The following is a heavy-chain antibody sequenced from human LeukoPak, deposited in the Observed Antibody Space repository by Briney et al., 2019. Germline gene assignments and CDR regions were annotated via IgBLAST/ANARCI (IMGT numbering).Heavy chain of an antibody. CDR2: INHSGST. J-gene: IGHJ4*02. CDR1: GGSFSGYY. D-gene: IGHD1-14*01. Sequence: SETLSLTCAVYGGSFSGYYWSWIRQPPGKGLEWIGEINHSGSTNYNPSLKSRVTISVDTSKNQFSLKLSSVTAADTAVYYCARGALGPGFDYWGQGTLVTVSP. CDR3: ARGALGPGFDY. V-gene: IGHV4-34*01.